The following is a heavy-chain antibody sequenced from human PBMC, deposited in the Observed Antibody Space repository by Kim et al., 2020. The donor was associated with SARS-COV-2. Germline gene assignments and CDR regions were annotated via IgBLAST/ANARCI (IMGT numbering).Heavy chain of an antibody. Sequence: YNPSPQSRVPRSVDPSKNQFSLKLSSVTAADTAVYYCAREGPYYGDAFDIWGQGTMVTVSS. D-gene: IGHD3-10*01. V-gene: IGHV4-59*01. J-gene: IGHJ3*02. CDR3: AREGPYYGDAFDI.